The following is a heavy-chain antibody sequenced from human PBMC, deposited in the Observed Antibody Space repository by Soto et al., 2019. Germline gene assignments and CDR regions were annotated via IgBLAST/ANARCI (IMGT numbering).Heavy chain of an antibody. CDR2: IIPIFGPA. D-gene: IGHD5-18*01. J-gene: IGHJ6*02. CDR1: GGTFSSYA. V-gene: IGHV1-69*13. Sequence: SVKVSCKASGGTFSSYAISWVRQAPGQGLEWMGGIIPIFGPANYAQKFQGRVTITADESTSTAYMELSSLRSEDTAVYYCARELAGYSYGYPYYYYYYGMDVWGQGTTVTVSS. CDR3: ARELAGYSYGYPYYYYYYGMDV.